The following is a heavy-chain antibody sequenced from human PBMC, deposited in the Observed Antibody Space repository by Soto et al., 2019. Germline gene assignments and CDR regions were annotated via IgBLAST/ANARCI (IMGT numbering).Heavy chain of an antibody. D-gene: IGHD3-16*02. CDR1: GDAISNGGYY. V-gene: IGHV4-30-4*01. Sequence: PSETLSLTCTVSGDAISNGGYYLSWIRQPPGRGLEWIGYIDSSGSTDYNPSLKSRLTMSVDMSKKQFSLRLTCVTAADTAVYYCARRYLYWGQGFLVTVSS. CDR3: ARRYLY. CDR2: IDSSGST. J-gene: IGHJ4*02.